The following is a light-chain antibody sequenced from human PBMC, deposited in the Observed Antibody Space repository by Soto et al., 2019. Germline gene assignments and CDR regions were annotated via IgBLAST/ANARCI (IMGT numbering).Light chain of an antibody. CDR1: QSVSSY. CDR3: QQRSNWPIT. V-gene: IGKV3-11*01. CDR2: DAS. Sequence: EIVLTQSPGTLSLSPGESATLSCRASQSVSSYFAWYQQKPGQAPRLLIYDASNRATGIPARFSGSGSGTDFTLTISSLEPEDFAVYYCQQRSNWPITFGQGTRLEIK. J-gene: IGKJ5*01.